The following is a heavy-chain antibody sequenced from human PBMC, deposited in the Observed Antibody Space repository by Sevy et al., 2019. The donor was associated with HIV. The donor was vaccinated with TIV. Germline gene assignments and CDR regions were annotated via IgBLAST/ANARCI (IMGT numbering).Heavy chain of an antibody. J-gene: IGHJ4*02. V-gene: IGHV5-51*01. Sequence: GESLKISCNGSGYSFTSYWIGWVRQMPGKGLEWMGIIYPGDSDTRYSPSFQGQVTISADKSISTAYLQWSSLKASDTAMYYCARHGHDILTGYPNVFDYWGQGTLVTVSS. CDR1: GYSFTSYW. CDR3: ARHGHDILTGYPNVFDY. CDR2: IYPGDSDT. D-gene: IGHD3-9*01.